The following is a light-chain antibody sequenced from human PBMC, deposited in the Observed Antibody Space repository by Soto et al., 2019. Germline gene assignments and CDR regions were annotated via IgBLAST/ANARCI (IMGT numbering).Light chain of an antibody. V-gene: IGLV2-14*01. J-gene: IGLJ1*01. CDR2: EVH. Sequence: SVLTQPASVSGSPGQSITISCTGTSSDVGGYNYVSWYQHHPGKAPKLLIYEVHKRPSEVPNRFSGSKSGNTASPTISGLQPEDEADYYCNSYTSRYTFVLGTGTKVTV. CDR1: SSDVGGYNY. CDR3: NSYTSRYTFV.